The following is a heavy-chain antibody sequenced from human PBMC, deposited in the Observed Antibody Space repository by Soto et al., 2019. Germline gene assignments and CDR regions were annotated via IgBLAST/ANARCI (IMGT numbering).Heavy chain of an antibody. V-gene: IGHV3-53*01. CDR3: ARDPATDPYYYYGMDV. CDR1: GFTVSSNY. J-gene: IGHJ6*02. CDR2: IYSGGST. Sequence: EVQLVESGGGLIQPGGSLRLSCAASGFTVSSNYMSWVRQAPGKGLEWVSVIYSGGSTYYADSVKGRFTISRDNSKNTLYLQMNSLRAEDTAVYYCARDPATDPYYYYGMDVWGQGTTVTVSS. D-gene: IGHD5-12*01.